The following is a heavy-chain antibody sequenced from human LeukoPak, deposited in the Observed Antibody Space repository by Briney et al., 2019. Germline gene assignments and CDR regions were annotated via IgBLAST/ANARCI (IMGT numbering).Heavy chain of an antibody. CDR3: ARHAYCSGGSCYSKALDP. Sequence: GGSLRLSRAASGFTFSSYGMHWVRQAPGKGLEWVAVISYDGSNKYYADSVKGRFTISRDNSKNTLYLQMNSLRAEDTAVYYCARHAYCSGGSCYSKALDPWGQGTLVTVSS. D-gene: IGHD2-15*01. V-gene: IGHV3-30*03. CDR1: GFTFSSYG. CDR2: ISYDGSNK. J-gene: IGHJ5*02.